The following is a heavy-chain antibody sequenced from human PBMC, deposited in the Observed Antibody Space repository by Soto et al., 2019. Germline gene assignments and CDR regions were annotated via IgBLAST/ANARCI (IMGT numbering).Heavy chain of an antibody. CDR2: IYYSGST. Sequence: QVQLQESGPGLVKPSQTLSLTCTVSGGSISSGGYYWSWIRQHPGKGLEWIGYIYYSGSTYYNPSLKSRVTISVDTFKNQFSRKLSSVTAVDTAVYYCARADLENYGDSVWQQNWYCDLWGRGTLVTVCS. CDR3: ARADLENYGDSVWQQNWYCDL. J-gene: IGHJ2*01. D-gene: IGHD4-17*01. CDR1: GGSISSGGYY. V-gene: IGHV4-31*03.